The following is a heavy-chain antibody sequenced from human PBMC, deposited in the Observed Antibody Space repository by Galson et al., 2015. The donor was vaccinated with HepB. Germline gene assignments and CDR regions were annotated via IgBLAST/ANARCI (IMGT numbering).Heavy chain of an antibody. Sequence: CAISGDSVSSNSAAWNWIRQSPSRGLEWLGRTYYRSKWYNDYAVSVKSRITINPDTSKNQFSLQLNSVTPEDTAVYYCAREGIAVATQGRWFDPWGQGTLVTVSS. CDR1: GDSVSSNSAA. CDR3: AREGIAVATQGRWFDP. J-gene: IGHJ5*02. CDR2: TYYRSKWYN. V-gene: IGHV6-1*01. D-gene: IGHD6-19*01.